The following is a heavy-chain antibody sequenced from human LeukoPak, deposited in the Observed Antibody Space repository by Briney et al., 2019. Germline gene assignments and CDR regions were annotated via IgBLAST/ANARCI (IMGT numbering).Heavy chain of an antibody. CDR2: IYHSGST. CDR3: ARVKYSSSRYFDL. J-gene: IGHJ2*01. Sequence: SETLSLTCTVSGGSISSYYWSWIRQPPGKGLEWIGYIYHSGSTYYNPSLKSRVTISVDRSKNQFSLKLSSVTAADTAVYYCARVKYSSSRYFDLWGRGTLVTVSS. V-gene: IGHV4-59*12. CDR1: GGSISSYY. D-gene: IGHD6-6*01.